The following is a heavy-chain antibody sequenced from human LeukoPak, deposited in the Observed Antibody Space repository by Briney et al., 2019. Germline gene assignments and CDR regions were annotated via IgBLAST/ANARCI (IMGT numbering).Heavy chain of an antibody. CDR1: GGSISSGSHY. Sequence: SETLSLTCTVSGGSISSGSHYWGWIRQPPGKGLEWIVNVYYSGSTYYNPSLKSRVTISIDTSKNQFSLKLTSVTAADTAVYYCARGFRPWDTFDVCGQGTMVTVSS. J-gene: IGHJ3*01. CDR2: VYYSGST. CDR3: ARGFRPWDTFDV. V-gene: IGHV4-39*07. D-gene: IGHD2-21*01.